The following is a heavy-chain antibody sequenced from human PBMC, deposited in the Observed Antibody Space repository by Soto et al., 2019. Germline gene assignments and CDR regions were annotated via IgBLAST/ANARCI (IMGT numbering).Heavy chain of an antibody. J-gene: IGHJ5*02. CDR1: RYTFTSYG. D-gene: IGHD6-6*01. CDR3: ARDSNYHPYSSSSPSS. V-gene: IGHV1-18*04. Sequence: QVQLVQSGAEVKKPGASVKVSCKASRYTFTSYGISWVRQAPGQGLEWMGWISAYNGNTNYAQKLQGRVTMTTDTSTSTAYMELRSLRSDDTAVYYCARDSNYHPYSSSSPSSWGQGTLVTVSS. CDR2: ISAYNGNT.